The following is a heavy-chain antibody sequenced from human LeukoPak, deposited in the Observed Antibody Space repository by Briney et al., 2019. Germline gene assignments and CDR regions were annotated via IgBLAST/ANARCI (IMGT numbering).Heavy chain of an antibody. CDR2: IYYSGST. Sequence: SETLSLTCTVSGDSISAFYWSWIRQPPGKGLEWIGYIYYSGSTNYNPSLKSRVTISVDTSKNQFSLKLRSVTAADTAVYYCAGIDYGDYVQHWGQGTLVTVSS. CDR1: GDSISAFY. V-gene: IGHV4-59*01. CDR3: AGIDYGDYVQH. J-gene: IGHJ1*01. D-gene: IGHD4-17*01.